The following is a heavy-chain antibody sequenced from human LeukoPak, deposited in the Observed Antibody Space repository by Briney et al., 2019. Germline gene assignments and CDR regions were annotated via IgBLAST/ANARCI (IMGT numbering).Heavy chain of an antibody. V-gene: IGHV3-13*05. CDR1: GFTFSNYD. Sequence: PGGCLRLSCAASGFTFSNYDIHWVCDATGKGLEWVSGIGTAADPYYTGSVKGRFTISRENAKNSLYLQMNSLRAGDTAVYYCARGSAIVGATGYYNGMDVWGQGTTVTVSS. CDR3: ARGSAIVGATGYYNGMDV. D-gene: IGHD1-26*01. J-gene: IGHJ6*02. CDR2: IGTAADP.